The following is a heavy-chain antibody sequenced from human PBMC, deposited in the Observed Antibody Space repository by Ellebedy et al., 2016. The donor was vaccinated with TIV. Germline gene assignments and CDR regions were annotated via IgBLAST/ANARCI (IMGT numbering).Heavy chain of an antibody. J-gene: IGHJ6*02. V-gene: IGHV1-2*02. CDR2: IDPNSSGT. D-gene: IGHD6-19*01. Sequence: ASVKVSCKASGYTFIGYYIYWLRQVPGQGLEWMGWIDPNSSGTNYAQKFQGRVTMTRDTSISTAYMELSRLRSDDTAVYYCARVEQWLASDYYYGMDVWGQGTTVTVSS. CDR1: GYTFIGYY. CDR3: ARVEQWLASDYYYGMDV.